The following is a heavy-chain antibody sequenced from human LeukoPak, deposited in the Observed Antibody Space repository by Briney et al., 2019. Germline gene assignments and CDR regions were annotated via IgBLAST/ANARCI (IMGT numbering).Heavy chain of an antibody. V-gene: IGHV4-34*01. J-gene: IGHJ6*03. CDR1: GGSFSGYY. CDR3: ARAKGYYDSSGYYRGYYYYMDV. D-gene: IGHD3-22*01. CDR2: INHSGST. Sequence: SETLSLTCAVYGGSFSGYYWSWIRQPPGKGLEWIGEINHSGSTNYNPSLKSRVTISVDTSKNQFSLKLSSVTAADTAVYYCARAKGYYDSSGYYRGYYYYMDVWGKGTTVTVSS.